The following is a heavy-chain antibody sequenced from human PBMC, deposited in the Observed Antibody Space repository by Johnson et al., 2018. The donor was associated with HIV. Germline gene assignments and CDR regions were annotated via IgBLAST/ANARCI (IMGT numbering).Heavy chain of an antibody. D-gene: IGHD5-12*01. CDR2: IRYDGSNK. CDR1: GFTFSSYG. CDR3: AKPNSGYALGLGAFDI. J-gene: IGHJ3*02. Sequence: QVQLVESGGGVVQPGGSLRLSCAASGFTFSSYGMHWVRQAPGTGLEWVAFIRYDGSNKYYADSVKGRFTISRDNSKNTLYLQMNSLRAEDTAVYYCAKPNSGYALGLGAFDIWGQGTMVTVSS. V-gene: IGHV3-30*02.